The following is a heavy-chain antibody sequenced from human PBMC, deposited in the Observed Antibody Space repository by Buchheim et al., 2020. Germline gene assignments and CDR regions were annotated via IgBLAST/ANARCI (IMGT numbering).Heavy chain of an antibody. CDR2: INPSGGST. CDR3: TRDTGGGALGPYYYGMDV. J-gene: IGHJ6*02. V-gene: IGHV1-46*01. CDR1: GYTFTSYY. D-gene: IGHD2-8*02. Sequence: QVQLVQSGAEVKKPGASVKVSCKASGYTFTSYYMHWVRQAPGQGLEWMGIINPSGGSTSYAQKFQGRVTMTRDTSTSPVYMELSSLRSEDTAVYYCTRDTGGGALGPYYYGMDVWGQGTT.